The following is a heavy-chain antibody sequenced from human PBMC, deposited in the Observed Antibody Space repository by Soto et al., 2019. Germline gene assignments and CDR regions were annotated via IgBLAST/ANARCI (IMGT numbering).Heavy chain of an antibody. V-gene: IGHV3-74*01. J-gene: IGHJ6*02. Sequence: GGSLRLSCAASGFTFSSYWMHWVRQAPGKGLVWVSRINSDGSSTSYADSVKGRFTISRDNAKNTLYLQMNSLRAEDTAVYYCASEAARYYYYYGMDVWGQGTTVTVSS. CDR1: GFTFSSYW. CDR3: ASEAARYYYYYGMDV. D-gene: IGHD6-6*01. CDR2: INSDGSST.